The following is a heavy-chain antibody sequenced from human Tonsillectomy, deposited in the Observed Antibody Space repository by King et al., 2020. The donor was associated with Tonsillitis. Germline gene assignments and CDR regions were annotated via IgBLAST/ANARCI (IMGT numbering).Heavy chain of an antibody. J-gene: IGHJ6*02. CDR3: ARKYYYDSSGYRDDNYGMDV. D-gene: IGHD3-22*01. CDR1: GFTFSSYS. Sequence: VQLVESGGGLVKPRGSLRLSCAASGFTFSSYSMNWVRQAPGKGLEWVSSISSSSSYIYYADSVKGRFTISRDNAKNSLYLQMNSLRAEDTAVYYCARKYYYDSSGYRDDNYGMDVWGQGTTVTVSS. CDR2: ISSSSSYI. V-gene: IGHV3-21*01.